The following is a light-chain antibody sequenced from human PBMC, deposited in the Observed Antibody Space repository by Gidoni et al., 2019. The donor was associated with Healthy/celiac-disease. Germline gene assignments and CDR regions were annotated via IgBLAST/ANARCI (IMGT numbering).Light chain of an antibody. CDR3: QQYNSYSPGFT. CDR2: KAS. V-gene: IGKV1-5*03. J-gene: IGKJ4*01. CDR1: QSISSW. Sequence: DNQITQSPSTLTAYVGDRVTITCRASQSISSWLAWYQQKPGKAPKLLIYKASSLESGVPSRFSGSGSGTDFTLTISILQPDDFATEYCQQYNSYSPGFTFGGGTKVEIK.